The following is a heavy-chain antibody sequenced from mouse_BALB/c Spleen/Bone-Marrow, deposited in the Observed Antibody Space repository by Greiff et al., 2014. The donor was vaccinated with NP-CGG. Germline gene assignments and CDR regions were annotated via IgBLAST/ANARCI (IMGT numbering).Heavy chain of an antibody. J-gene: IGHJ4*01. CDR1: GYTFTDYA. CDR2: ISTYSGYT. Sequence: QVQLKESGPELVSPGVSVKISCKASGYTFTDYAIHWVKQSHSKRLEWIGIISTYSGYTNYNQKFKGKATMTVDKSSSTAYMELARLTSEDSAIYYCARDISGYVRAMDYWGQGTSVTVSS. CDR3: ARDISGYVRAMDY. D-gene: IGHD3-2*01. V-gene: IGHV1-67*01.